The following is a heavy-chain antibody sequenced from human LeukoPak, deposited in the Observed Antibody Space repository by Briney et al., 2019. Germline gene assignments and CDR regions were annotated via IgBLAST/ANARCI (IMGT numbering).Heavy chain of an antibody. CDR1: GFTFSGYA. Sequence: QRGGSLRLSCSASGFTFSGYAMHWVRPAPGEGLDHVSAIRTDGGSTYYADSVKGRFTISRDNSKNTLFLQMSSLRAEDTAVYYCVKAYSSNYYFDYWGQGTLVTVSS. D-gene: IGHD6-13*01. J-gene: IGHJ4*02. CDR3: VKAYSSNYYFDY. V-gene: IGHV3-64D*06. CDR2: IRTDGGST.